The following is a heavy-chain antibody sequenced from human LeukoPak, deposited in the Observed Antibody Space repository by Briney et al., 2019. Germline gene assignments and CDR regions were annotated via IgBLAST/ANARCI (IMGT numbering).Heavy chain of an antibody. CDR1: GYSFTSYW. D-gene: IGHD2-15*01. CDR3: ARLPCTGGSCSKTFDY. CDR2: INAADSDT. J-gene: IGHJ4*02. V-gene: IGHV5-51*01. Sequence: GESLKISCKGSGYSFTSYWVGWVRQMPGKGLEWMGLINAADSDTRYSPSFQGQVLISVDKSISTAYLQWGNLKATDTALYYCARLPCTGGSCSKTFDYWGQGTLVTVYS.